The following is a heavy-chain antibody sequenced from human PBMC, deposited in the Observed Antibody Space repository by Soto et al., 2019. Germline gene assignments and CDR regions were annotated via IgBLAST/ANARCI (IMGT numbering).Heavy chain of an antibody. J-gene: IGHJ6*02. CDR2: IYYSGST. D-gene: IGHD6-19*01. V-gene: IGHV4-39*01. CDR3: ARHLIGAIAVAGTVDYYYGMDV. CDR1: GGSISSLGYC. Sequence: SETLCLSWSVSGGSISSLGYCWSWIRQHPGKGLEWIGSIYYSGSTYYNPSLKSRVTISVDTSKNQFSLKLSSVTAADTAVYYCARHLIGAIAVAGTVDYYYGMDVWGQGTTVTAP.